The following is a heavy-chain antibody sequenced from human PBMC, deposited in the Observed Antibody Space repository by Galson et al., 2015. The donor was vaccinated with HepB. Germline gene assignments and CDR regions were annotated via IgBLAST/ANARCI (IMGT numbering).Heavy chain of an antibody. J-gene: IGHJ4*02. CDR3: AHRREGPSVSLLFDY. V-gene: IGHV2-5*02. CDR1: GLSLSTSGVG. Sequence: LVKPTQTLTLTCTFSGLSLSTSGVGVGWIRQPPGKALEWLALIYWDDDKRYSPSLKSRLTITKDTSKNQVVLTMTNMDPVDTATYYCAHRREGPSVSLLFDYWGQGTLVTVSS. CDR2: IYWDDDK. D-gene: IGHD2-8*01.